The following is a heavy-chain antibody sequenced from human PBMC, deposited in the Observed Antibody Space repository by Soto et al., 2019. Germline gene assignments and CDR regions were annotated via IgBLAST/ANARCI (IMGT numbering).Heavy chain of an antibody. CDR3: ARGLILWVGELSRRGGYYYYMDV. J-gene: IGHJ6*03. CDR2: INDSGDI. CDR1: GGSFSGYQ. V-gene: IGHV4-34*01. Sequence: QVQLQQWGAGLLKPSETLSLTCAVYGGSFSGYQWSWIRQTPGKGLEWIGGINDSGDINYNPSLKSRVTILVDSPKKQISLRLSCVTAADTAVYYCARGLILWVGELSRRGGYYYYMDVWGKGTTVTVSS. D-gene: IGHD3-10*01.